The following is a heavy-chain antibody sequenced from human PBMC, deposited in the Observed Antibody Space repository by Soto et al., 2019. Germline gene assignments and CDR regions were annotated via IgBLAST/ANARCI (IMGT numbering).Heavy chain of an antibody. D-gene: IGHD6-19*01. CDR1: GFTFSSYS. V-gene: IGHV3-48*01. CDR2: ISSSSSTI. CDR3: ARDGLKTPGIAVADYAFEI. J-gene: IGHJ3*02. Sequence: EVQMVESGGGLVQPGGSLRLSCAASGFTFSSYSMNWVRQAPGKGLEWVSYISSSSSTIYYADSVKGRFTISRDNAKNSLYLQMNSLRAEDTAVYYCARDGLKTPGIAVADYAFEIWGQGTMVTVSS.